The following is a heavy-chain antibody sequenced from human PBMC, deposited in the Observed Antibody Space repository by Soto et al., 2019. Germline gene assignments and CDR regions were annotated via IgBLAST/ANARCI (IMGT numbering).Heavy chain of an antibody. CDR3: APRLDYSDTFDY. D-gene: IGHD3-22*01. CDR1: GFSLSTSGVG. J-gene: IGHJ4*02. Sequence: SGPTLVNPTPTLTLTCTFSGFSLSTSGVGVGWIRQPPGKALEWLAPIYWNDDKRYSPSLKSRLTITKDTSTNQVVLTMTNMDPVDTATSYCAPRLDYSDTFDYWGQGTLVTVSS. V-gene: IGHV2-5*01. CDR2: IYWNDDK.